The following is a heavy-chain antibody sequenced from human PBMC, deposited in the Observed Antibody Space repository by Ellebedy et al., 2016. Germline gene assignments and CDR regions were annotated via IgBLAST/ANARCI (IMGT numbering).Heavy chain of an antibody. CDR1: GGSISSSSSY. Sequence: SETLSLXCTVSGGSISSSSSYWGWIRQPPGKGLEWIGSIYYSGSTYYNPSLKSRVTISVDTSKNQFSLKLSSVTAADTAVYYCARGRGGHYYYYMDVWGKGTTVTVSS. CDR2: IYYSGST. J-gene: IGHJ6*03. D-gene: IGHD3-10*01. CDR3: ARGRGGHYYYYMDV. V-gene: IGHV4-39*07.